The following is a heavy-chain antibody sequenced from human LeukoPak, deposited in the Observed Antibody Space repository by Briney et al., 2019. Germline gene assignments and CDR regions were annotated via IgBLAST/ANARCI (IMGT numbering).Heavy chain of an antibody. J-gene: IGHJ6*03. CDR3: ARAHYGDYYYYYYMDV. CDR2: ISSSGSTI. V-gene: IGHV3-11*01. Sequence: GGSLRLSCAASGFTFSDYYMSWIRQAPGKGLEWVSYISSSGSTIYYADSVKGRFTISRDNAKNSLYLQMNSLRAEDTAVYYCARAHYGDYYYYYYMDVWGKGTTVTVSS. CDR1: GFTFSDYY. D-gene: IGHD4-17*01.